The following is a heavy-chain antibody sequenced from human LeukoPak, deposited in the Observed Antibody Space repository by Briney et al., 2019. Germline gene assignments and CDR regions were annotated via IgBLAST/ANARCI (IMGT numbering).Heavy chain of an antibody. Sequence: ASVKVSCKASGYTFTGYYMHWVRQAPGQGLEWMGWINPNSGGTNYAQKFQGRVTMTRDTSISTAYMELSRLRSDDTAVYYCASRYCSSTSCHYPYYFDYWGQGTLVTVSS. CDR2: INPNSGGT. CDR1: GYTFTGYY. D-gene: IGHD2-2*01. CDR3: ASRYCSSTSCHYPYYFDY. J-gene: IGHJ4*02. V-gene: IGHV1-2*02.